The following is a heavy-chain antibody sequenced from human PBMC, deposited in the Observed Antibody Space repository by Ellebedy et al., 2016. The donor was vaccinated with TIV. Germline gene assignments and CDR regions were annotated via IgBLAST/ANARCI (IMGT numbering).Heavy chain of an antibody. J-gene: IGHJ4*02. Sequence: PGGSLRLSCAASGFSFSDHSMNWLRQAPGKGLEWVSYIHSSSGTIYYADSVRGRFTISRDNAKNSLYLQMHSLRAEDTALYYCARSNGGVPIHYFDCWGQGTLVTVSS. V-gene: IGHV3-48*04. CDR3: ARSNGGVPIHYFDC. D-gene: IGHD2-21*01. CDR1: GFSFSDHS. CDR2: IHSSSGTI.